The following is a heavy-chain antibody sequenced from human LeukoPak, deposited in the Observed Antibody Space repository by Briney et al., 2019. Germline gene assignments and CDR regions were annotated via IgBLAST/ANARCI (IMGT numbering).Heavy chain of an antibody. V-gene: IGHV4-38-2*02. CDR2: VCHSGNT. CDR1: GYSISSTYY. Sequence: SETLSLTCTVSGYSISSTYYWGWIRQPPGKGLEWVGRVCHSGNTYYNPSLKSRLTISADTSKNQFSLTLTSVTAPDTAVYYCARDRSVGVLPAPPFDFWGQGTLVTVSS. CDR3: ARDRSVGVLPAPPFDF. D-gene: IGHD6-6*01. J-gene: IGHJ4*02.